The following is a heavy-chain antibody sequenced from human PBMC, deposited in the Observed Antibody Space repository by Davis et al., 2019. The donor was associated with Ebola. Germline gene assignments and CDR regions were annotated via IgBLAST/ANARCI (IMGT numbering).Heavy chain of an antibody. V-gene: IGHV3-48*04. CDR3: ARGHPPWSGYYTVYYYYYMDV. Sequence: GESLKISCAASGFTFSSYSMNWVRQAPGKGLEWVSYISSSSSTIYYADSVKGRFTISRDNAKNSLYLQMNSLRAEDTAVYYCARGHPPWSGYYTVYYYYYMDVWGKGTTVTVSS. D-gene: IGHD3-3*01. CDR2: ISSSSSTI. J-gene: IGHJ6*03. CDR1: GFTFSSYS.